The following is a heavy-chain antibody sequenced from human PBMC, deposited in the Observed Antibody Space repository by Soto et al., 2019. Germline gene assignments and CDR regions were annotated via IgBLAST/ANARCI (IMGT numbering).Heavy chain of an antibody. D-gene: IGHD5-12*01. V-gene: IGHV1-69*12. CDR1: GDTFTIFA. CDR3: ARDLGSGYDPGDY. Sequence: QVQLVQSGAEVKKPGSSVKVSCKASGDTFTIFAISWVRQAPGQGLEWMGGIIPTIGTTNYAQRFQGRITNYGDESTGPGSMELINLKSEDTAVYYCARDLGSGYDPGDYWGQGTLVTVSS. CDR2: IIPTIGTT. J-gene: IGHJ4*02.